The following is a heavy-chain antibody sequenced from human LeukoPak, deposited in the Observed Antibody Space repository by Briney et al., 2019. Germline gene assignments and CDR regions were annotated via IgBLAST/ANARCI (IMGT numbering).Heavy chain of an antibody. D-gene: IGHD6-6*01. CDR3: AKGNHLVDY. J-gene: IGHJ4*02. V-gene: IGHV3-23*01. CDR1: GFTFSSYA. Sequence: GGSLRLSCAASGFTFSSYAMSWVRQAPGKGLEWVSAISGSGGSTYYADSVKGRFTISRDNAKNSLYLLMNSLRVEDTAIYYCAKGNHLVDYWGQGTLVTVSS. CDR2: ISGSGGST.